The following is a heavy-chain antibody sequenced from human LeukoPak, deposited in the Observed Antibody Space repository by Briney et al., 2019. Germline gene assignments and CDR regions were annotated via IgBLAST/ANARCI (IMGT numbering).Heavy chain of an antibody. CDR1: GFIFTAYG. CDR2: ISHDLTYQ. J-gene: IGHJ4*02. V-gene: IGHV3-30*03. CDR3: ARDVNNYFDY. Sequence: HPGGSLRLSRAASGFIFTAYGMHWVRQAPGKGLEWVAVISHDLTYQAYADSVKGRFTISRDDSKNTLYVQMNSLRTEDTAFYYCARDVNNYFDYWGLGTLVTVSS.